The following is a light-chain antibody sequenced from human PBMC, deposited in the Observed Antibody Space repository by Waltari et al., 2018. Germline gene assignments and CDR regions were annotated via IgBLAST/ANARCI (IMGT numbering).Light chain of an antibody. Sequence: EIVMTQSPVTLSVSPGEGATLSCRASQSVDNDLAWYQQKPGQAPSLVIYGASTRDTGVPGRFSGGGSGTEFTLTISSLQSEDFAVYYCQQYNTWPLSVGPGTTVDIK. CDR2: GAS. CDR1: QSVDND. CDR3: QQYNTWPLS. V-gene: IGKV3-15*01. J-gene: IGKJ3*01.